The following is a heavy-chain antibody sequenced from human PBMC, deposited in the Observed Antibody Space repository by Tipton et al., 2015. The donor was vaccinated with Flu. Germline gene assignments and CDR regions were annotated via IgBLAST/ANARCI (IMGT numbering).Heavy chain of an antibody. D-gene: IGHD1-1*01. CDR2: IYTSGST. CDR1: GGSISTYY. J-gene: IGHJ4*02. Sequence: TLSLTCTVSGGSISTYYWSWIRQLAGKGLEWIGRIYTSGSTNYNPSLKSRVTMSVDTSKNQFSLRLSSVTAADTAVYYCARGAGGPATAYDCWGQGTLVTVSS. CDR3: ARGAGGPATAYDC. V-gene: IGHV4-4*07.